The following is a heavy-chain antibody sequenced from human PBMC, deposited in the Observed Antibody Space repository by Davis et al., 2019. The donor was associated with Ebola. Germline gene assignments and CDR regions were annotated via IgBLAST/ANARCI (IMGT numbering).Heavy chain of an antibody. CDR2: ITHLGTRT. CDR1: GFTFSTYV. Sequence: PGGSLRLSCAASGFTFSTYVMTWVRQAPGKGLKWVSSITHLGTRTYYADSVRGRFTISRDNSKNTLYLQMNSLRAEDTAIYFCAKIDYFDSSGASWGQGTLVTVSS. D-gene: IGHD3-22*01. CDR3: AKIDYFDSSGAS. V-gene: IGHV3-23*01. J-gene: IGHJ5*02.